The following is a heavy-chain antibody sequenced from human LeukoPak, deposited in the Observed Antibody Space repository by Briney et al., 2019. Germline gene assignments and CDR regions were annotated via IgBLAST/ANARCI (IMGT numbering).Heavy chain of an antibody. CDR1: GFTFSSYA. CDR2: ISYDGSNK. V-gene: IGHV3-30*04. CDR3: ARDITMVRGRYYYYGMDV. D-gene: IGHD3-10*01. Sequence: PGGSLRLSCAASGFTFSSYAMHWVRQAPGKGLEWVAGISYDGSNKYYADSVKGRFTISRDNSKNTLYLQMNSLRAEDTAVYYCARDITMVRGRYYYYGMDVWGKGTTVTVSS. J-gene: IGHJ6*04.